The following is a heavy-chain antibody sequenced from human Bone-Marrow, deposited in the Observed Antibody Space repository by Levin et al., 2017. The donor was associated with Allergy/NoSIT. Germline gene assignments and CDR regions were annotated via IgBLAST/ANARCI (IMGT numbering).Heavy chain of an antibody. CDR2: VYYSGST. J-gene: IGHJ4*01. V-gene: IGHV4-39*01. CDR3: ATPPLKNQWVASDY. D-gene: IGHD2-15*01. Sequence: SETLSLTCTVSGGSVYSSSFYWDWIRQSPGRGLEWIGSVYYSGSTYYSPSLKRRLTISVDTSKNQFSLRLTSVTAADTAVYYCATPPLKNQWVASDYWGQGILVTVSS. CDR1: GGSVYSSSFY.